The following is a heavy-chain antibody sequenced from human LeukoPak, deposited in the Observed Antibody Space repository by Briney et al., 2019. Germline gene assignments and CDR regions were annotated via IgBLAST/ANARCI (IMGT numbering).Heavy chain of an antibody. J-gene: IGHJ4*02. CDR2: IYHSGST. V-gene: IGHV4-30-2*01. CDR3: ARTTVTTGFDY. CDR1: GGSISSGGYS. D-gene: IGHD4-17*01. Sequence: SQTLSLTCAVSGGSISSGGYSWSWIRQPPGKGLEWIGYIYHSGSTYYNPSLKSRVTISVDRSKNQFSLTLSSVTAADTAVYYCARTTVTTGFDYWGRGTLVTVSS.